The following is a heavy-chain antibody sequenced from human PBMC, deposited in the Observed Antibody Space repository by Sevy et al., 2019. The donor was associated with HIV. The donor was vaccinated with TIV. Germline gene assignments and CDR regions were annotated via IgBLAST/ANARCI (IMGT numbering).Heavy chain of an antibody. D-gene: IGHD4-17*01. J-gene: IGHJ3*02. V-gene: IGHV3-7*01. Sequence: GGSLRLSCAASGFTFSSYWMSWVRQAPGKGLEWVANIKRDGSEKYYVESLKGRFTISRDNAKNSLYLQMNSLKVEDTAVYYGARGHNRGHGDYGDAFDIWGQGTMVTVSS. CDR3: ARGHNRGHGDYGDAFDI. CDR1: GFTFSSYW. CDR2: IKRDGSEK.